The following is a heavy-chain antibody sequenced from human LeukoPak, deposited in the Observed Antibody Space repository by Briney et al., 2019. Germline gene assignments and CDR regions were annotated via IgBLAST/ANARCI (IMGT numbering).Heavy chain of an antibody. D-gene: IGHD1-26*01. Sequence: GASVKVSCKVSGYTLTELSMHWVRQAPGKGREWMGGFDPEDGETIYAQKFQGRVTMTEDTSTDTAYMELSSLRSEDTAVYYCAADSGSYGGWFDPWGQGTLVTVSS. CDR3: AADSGSYGGWFDP. CDR2: FDPEDGET. V-gene: IGHV1-24*01. J-gene: IGHJ5*02. CDR1: GYTLTELS.